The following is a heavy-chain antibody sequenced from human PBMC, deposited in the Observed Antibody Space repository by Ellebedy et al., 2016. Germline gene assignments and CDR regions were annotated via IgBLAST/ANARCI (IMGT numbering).Heavy chain of an antibody. D-gene: IGHD3-3*01. CDR2: ISSSSSYI. J-gene: IGHJ3*02. V-gene: IGHV3-21*01. CDR1: GFTFSSYS. Sequence: GESLKISXAASGFTFSSYSMNWVRQAPGKGLEWVSSISSSSSYIYYADSVKGRFTISRDNAKNSLYLQMNSLRAEDTAVYYCAKSYRITIFGVVRHDAFDIWGQGTMVTVSS. CDR3: AKSYRITIFGVVRHDAFDI.